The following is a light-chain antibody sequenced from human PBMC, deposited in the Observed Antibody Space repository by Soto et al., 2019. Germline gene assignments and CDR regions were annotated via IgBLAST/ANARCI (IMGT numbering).Light chain of an antibody. CDR3: QQYGGSPIT. J-gene: IGKJ1*01. V-gene: IGKV3-20*01. Sequence: EIVLTQSPGTLSLSPGERATLSCRASQSVSSRLAWYQHKPGQAPRLLISGASSRATGIPDRFSGSGSGTDFTLTISRLEPEDFALYYCQQYGGSPITFGQGTKVDIK. CDR2: GAS. CDR1: QSVSSR.